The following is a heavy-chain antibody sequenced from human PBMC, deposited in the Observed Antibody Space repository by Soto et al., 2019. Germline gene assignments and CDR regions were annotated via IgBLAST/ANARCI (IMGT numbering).Heavy chain of an antibody. CDR1: GFTFSNYA. CDR2: FTRSGNT. J-gene: IGHJ6*04. D-gene: IGHD5-18*01. V-gene: IGHV3-23*01. Sequence: GGSLRLSCAASGFTFSNYAMSWVRQAPGKGLEWVSTFTRSGNTYYADSVKGRFTISRDNSKNTLYLQMNSLRAEDTAVYYCARTHSYGFYYGMDVWGKGTTVTVSS. CDR3: ARTHSYGFYYGMDV.